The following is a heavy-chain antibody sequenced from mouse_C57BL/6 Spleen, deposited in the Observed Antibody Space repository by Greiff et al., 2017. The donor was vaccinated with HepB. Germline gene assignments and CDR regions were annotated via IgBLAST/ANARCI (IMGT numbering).Heavy chain of an antibody. V-gene: IGHV1-18*01. Sequence: VQLKQSGPELVKPGASVKIPCKASGYTFTDYNMDWVKQSHGKSLEWIGDINPNNGGTIYNQKFKGKATLTVDKSSSTAYMELRSLTSEDTAVYYCARSPHYYGSSYAMDYWGQGTSVTVSS. CDR2: INPNNGGT. J-gene: IGHJ4*01. CDR1: GYTFTDYN. D-gene: IGHD1-1*01. CDR3: ARSPHYYGSSYAMDY.